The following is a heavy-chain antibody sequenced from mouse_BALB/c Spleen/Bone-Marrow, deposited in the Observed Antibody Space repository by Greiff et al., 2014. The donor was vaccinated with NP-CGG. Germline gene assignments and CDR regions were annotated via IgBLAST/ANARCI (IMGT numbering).Heavy chain of an antibody. CDR2: ILPGSGST. J-gene: IGHJ2*01. Sequence: VQLQQSGADLMKPGASVKISCKATGYRFNSYWIEWVKQRPGHGLEWIGEILPGSGSTNFNEKFKGKATFTAYTSSNTAYMQISSLTSEDSAVYYCARLGKRSFYYWGQGTTLTVSS. CDR3: ARLGKRSFYY. CDR1: GYRFNSYW. D-gene: IGHD3-1*01. V-gene: IGHV1-9*01.